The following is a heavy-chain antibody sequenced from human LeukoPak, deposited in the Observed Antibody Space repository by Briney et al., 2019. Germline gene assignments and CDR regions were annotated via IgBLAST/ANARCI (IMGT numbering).Heavy chain of an antibody. CDR2: INHSGST. CDR1: GGSFSGYY. Sequence: PSETLSLTCAVYGGSFSGYYWSWIRQPPGKGLEWIGEINHSGSTNYNPSLQSRVTISVDTSKNQFSLKLSSVTAADTAVYYCARVGYSGYVRGPFDYWGQGTLVTVSS. J-gene: IGHJ4*02. CDR3: ARVGYSGYVRGPFDY. D-gene: IGHD5-12*01. V-gene: IGHV4-34*01.